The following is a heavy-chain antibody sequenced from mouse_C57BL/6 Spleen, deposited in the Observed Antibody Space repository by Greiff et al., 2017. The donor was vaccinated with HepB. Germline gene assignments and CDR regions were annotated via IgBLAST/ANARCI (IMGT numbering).Heavy chain of an antibody. Sequence: EVQLVESGGGLVKPGGSLKLSCAASGFTFSSYAMSWVRQTPEKRLEWVATISDGGSYTYYPDNVKGRFTISRYNAKNNLYLQMSHLKSEDTAMYYCARSTTVVARDWYFDVWGTGTTVTVSS. D-gene: IGHD1-1*01. V-gene: IGHV5-4*01. J-gene: IGHJ1*03. CDR3: ARSTTVVARDWYFDV. CDR1: GFTFSSYA. CDR2: ISDGGSYT.